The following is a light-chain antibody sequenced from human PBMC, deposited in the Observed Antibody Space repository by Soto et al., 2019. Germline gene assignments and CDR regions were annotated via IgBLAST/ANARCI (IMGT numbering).Light chain of an antibody. CDR2: GNS. CDR3: QSYDSSLSALYVL. V-gene: IGLV1-40*01. CDR1: SSNIGAGYD. Sequence: QSVLTQPPSVSGAPGQRVTISCTGSSSNIGAGYDVHWYQQLPGTAPKLLIYGNSNRPSGVPDRFSGSKSGTSASLAITGLQAQDEADYYCQSYDSSLSALYVLFGGGTKVTVL. J-gene: IGLJ2*01.